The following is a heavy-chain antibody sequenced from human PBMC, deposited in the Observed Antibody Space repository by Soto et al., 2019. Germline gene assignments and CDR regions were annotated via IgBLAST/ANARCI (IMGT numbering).Heavy chain of an antibody. CDR3: ARRMMDDAFDI. Sequence: SETLSLTCTVSGFSISSSSYYWGWIRQPPGKGLEWIGSIYYSGSTYYNPSLKSRVTISVDTSKNQFSLKLSSVTAADTAVYYCARRMMDDAFDIWGQGTMVTVSS. CDR2: IYYSGST. J-gene: IGHJ3*02. V-gene: IGHV4-39*01. D-gene: IGHD3-16*01. CDR1: GFSISSSSYY.